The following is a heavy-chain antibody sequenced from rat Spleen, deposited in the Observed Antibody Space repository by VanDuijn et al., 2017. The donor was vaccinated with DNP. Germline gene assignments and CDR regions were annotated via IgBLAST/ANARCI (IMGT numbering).Heavy chain of an antibody. CDR3: ASGSYDGYEWFAY. D-gene: IGHD1-7*01. CDR2: ISDDGYAP. Sequence: EVQLVESGGDLVQPGRSLKLFCAASGFTFSDYNMAWVRQAPKRGLEWVATISDDGYAPYYGVSVKGRFTISRDNAKSTLYLQMDSLRSEDTATYYCASGSYDGYEWFAYWGQGTLVTVSS. V-gene: IGHV5-7*01. J-gene: IGHJ3*01. CDR1: GFTFSDYN.